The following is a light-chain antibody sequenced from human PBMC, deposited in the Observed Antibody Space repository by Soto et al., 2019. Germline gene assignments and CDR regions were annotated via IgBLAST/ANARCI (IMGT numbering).Light chain of an antibody. CDR1: SGSIAINY. CDR2: EDN. J-gene: IGLJ2*01. Sequence: NFMLTQPHSVSASPGKTVTISCTRSSGSIAINYVQWYQQRPGSSPTTVIYEDNQRPSGVPDRFSGSIDSSSNSASLTISGLKTEDEADYYCQSYDSSNPVVFGGGTKLTVL. V-gene: IGLV6-57*01. CDR3: QSYDSSNPVV.